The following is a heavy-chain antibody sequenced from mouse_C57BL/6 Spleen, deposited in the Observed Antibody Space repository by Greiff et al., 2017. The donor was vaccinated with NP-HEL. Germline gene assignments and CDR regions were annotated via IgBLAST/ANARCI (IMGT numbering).Heavy chain of an antibody. V-gene: IGHV1-81*01. CDR2: IYPRSGNT. D-gene: IGHD2-5*01. Sequence: QVQLQQSGAELVRPGASVKLSCKASGYTFTSYGISWVKQRTGQGLEWIGEIYPRSGNTYYNEKFKGKATLTADKSSSTAYMELRSLTSEDSAVYFCARTYYSNYGDFDVWGTGTTVTVSS. J-gene: IGHJ1*03. CDR3: ARTYYSNYGDFDV. CDR1: GYTFTSYG.